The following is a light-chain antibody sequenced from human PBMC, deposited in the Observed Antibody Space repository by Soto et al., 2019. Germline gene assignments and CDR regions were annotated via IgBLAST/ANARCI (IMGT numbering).Light chain of an antibody. CDR1: QSLLHSNGYSY. V-gene: IGKV2-28*01. Sequence: DIVMTQSPLSLPVTPGEPASISCRSSQSLLHSNGYSYLDWYLQRPGQSPQLLIYLGSNRASGVPDRFSGSGSGTDFTLTISRVAAEDVGVYYCMQALQTLHTFGQGTKLEIK. J-gene: IGKJ2*01. CDR2: LGS. CDR3: MQALQTLHT.